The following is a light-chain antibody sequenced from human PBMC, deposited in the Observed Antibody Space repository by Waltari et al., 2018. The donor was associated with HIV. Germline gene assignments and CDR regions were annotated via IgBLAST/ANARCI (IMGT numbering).Light chain of an antibody. CDR2: EDS. CDR3: YSTDSSGDHRV. Sequence: SYELTQPPSVSVSPGQTARITCSGDALPKKYAYWYQQKSGQAPVVVIYEDSKRPSGIPERCSGSSSGTMATLTIGGAQVEDEADYYCYSTDSSGDHRVFGGGTKLTVL. CDR1: ALPKKY. V-gene: IGLV3-10*01. J-gene: IGLJ2*01.